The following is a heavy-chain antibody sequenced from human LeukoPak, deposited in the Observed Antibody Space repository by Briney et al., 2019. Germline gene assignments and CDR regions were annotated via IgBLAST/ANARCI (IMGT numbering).Heavy chain of an antibody. V-gene: IGHV3-53*01. CDR2: IYSGGST. CDR1: GFTVSSNY. CDR3: ARDRISSSWYYFDY. Sequence: GGSLRLSCAASGFTVSSNYMSWVRQAPGKGLEWVSVIYSGGSTDYADSVKGRFTLSRDNSKNTLWLQMNSLRAEDTAVYFCARDRISSSWYYFDYWGQGTLVTVSS. D-gene: IGHD6-13*01. J-gene: IGHJ4*02.